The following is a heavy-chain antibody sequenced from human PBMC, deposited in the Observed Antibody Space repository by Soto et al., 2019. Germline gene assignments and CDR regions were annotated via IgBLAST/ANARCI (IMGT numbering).Heavy chain of an antibody. CDR2: IYYSGST. CDR1: GVSISSGGYS. CDR3: ARGRIAAAGTFSLVRRYYFDY. Sequence: SETLSLTCAVSGVSISSGGYSWSWIRQPPGKGLEWIGYIYYSGSTYYNPSLKSRVTISVDTSKNQFSLKLSSVTAADTAVYYCARGRIAAAGTFSLVRRYYFDYWGQGTLVTVSS. J-gene: IGHJ4*02. V-gene: IGHV4-30-2*01. D-gene: IGHD6-13*01.